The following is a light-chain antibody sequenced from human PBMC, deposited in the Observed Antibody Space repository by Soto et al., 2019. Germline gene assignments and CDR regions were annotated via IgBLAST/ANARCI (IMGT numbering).Light chain of an antibody. CDR1: QSVLYSSNNKNY. Sequence: DIVMTQSPDSLAVSLGERATINCQSSQSVLYSSNNKNYLAWYQQKPGQPPKLLIYWASTRESGVPDRFSGSESGTDFTLTISSLQAEDVAVYYCQQYYSIPRTFGQGTKVEI. V-gene: IGKV4-1*01. J-gene: IGKJ1*01. CDR3: QQYYSIPRT. CDR2: WAS.